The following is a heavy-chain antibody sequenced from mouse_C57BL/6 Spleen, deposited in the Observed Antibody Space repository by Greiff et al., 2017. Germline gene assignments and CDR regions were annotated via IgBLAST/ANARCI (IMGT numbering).Heavy chain of an antibody. CDR1: GYTFTSYW. CDR2: IHPNSGST. CDR3: APYDGKGAWFAY. V-gene: IGHV1-64*01. J-gene: IGHJ3*01. Sequence: QVQLQQPGAELVKPGASVKLSCKASGYTFTSYWMHWVKQRPGQGLEWVGMIHPNSGSTNYNEKFKSKATLTVDKSSSTAYMQLSSLTSEDSAVYYCAPYDGKGAWFAYWGQGTLVTVSA. D-gene: IGHD2-3*01.